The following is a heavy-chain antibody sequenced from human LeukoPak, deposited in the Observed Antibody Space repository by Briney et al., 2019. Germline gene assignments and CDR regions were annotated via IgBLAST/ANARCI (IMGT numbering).Heavy chain of an antibody. D-gene: IGHD6-19*01. Sequence: ASVQVSCKASGYTFTGYYLHWVRQAPGQGLEWMGWINPNTGGTNYAQKFQEWVTMTRDTSISTVYMELSRLRSDDTAVYYCARSVHSAGYDEYFQYWGQGTLVIVSS. CDR1: GYTFTGYY. CDR3: ARSVHSAGYDEYFQY. J-gene: IGHJ1*01. CDR2: INPNTGGT. V-gene: IGHV1-2*04.